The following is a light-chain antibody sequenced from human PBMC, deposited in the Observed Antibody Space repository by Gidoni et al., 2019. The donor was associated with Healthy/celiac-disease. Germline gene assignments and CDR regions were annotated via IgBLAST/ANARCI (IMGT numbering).Light chain of an antibody. V-gene: IGKV3-15*01. J-gene: IGKJ1*01. Sequence: EIVMTPSPATLSVSPGERATLSCRASQSVSSNLAWYQQKPGQAPRLLIYGASTRATGIPARFSGSGSGTEFTLTISSLQSEDFAVYYCQQYNNWPTWTFGKGTKVEIK. CDR2: GAS. CDR3: QQYNNWPTWT. CDR1: QSVSSN.